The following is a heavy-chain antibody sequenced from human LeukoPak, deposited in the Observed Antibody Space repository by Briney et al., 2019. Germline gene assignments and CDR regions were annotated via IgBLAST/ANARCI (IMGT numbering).Heavy chain of an antibody. Sequence: SVKVSCKASGGTFSSYAISWVRQAPGQGLEWMGGIIPIFGTANYAQKFQGWVTMTRDTSISTAYMELSRLRSDDTAVYYCARDLDCSGGSCSVSLDYWGQGTLVTVSS. CDR1: GGTFSSYA. CDR2: IIPIFGTA. D-gene: IGHD2-15*01. CDR3: ARDLDCSGGSCSVSLDY. V-gene: IGHV1-69*05. J-gene: IGHJ4*02.